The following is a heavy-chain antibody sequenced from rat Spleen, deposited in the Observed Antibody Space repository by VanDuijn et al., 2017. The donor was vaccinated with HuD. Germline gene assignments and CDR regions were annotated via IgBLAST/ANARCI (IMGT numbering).Heavy chain of an antibody. CDR2: LSYDGGGT. CDR3: ARHRGYYGYPDY. Sequence: EVQLVESGGGLVQPGRSLKLSCAASGFIFSDYFMAWIRQTPTKGLEWVASLSYDGGGTYYRDSVKGRFTISRDNAKSTLYLQMDSLRSEDTATYYCARHRGYYGYPDYWGQGVMVTVSS. CDR1: GFIFSDYF. J-gene: IGHJ2*01. V-gene: IGHV5-20*01. D-gene: IGHD1-7*01.